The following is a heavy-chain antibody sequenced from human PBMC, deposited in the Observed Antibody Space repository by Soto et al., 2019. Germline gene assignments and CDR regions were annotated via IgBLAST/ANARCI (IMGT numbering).Heavy chain of an antibody. CDR2: IIPIFGTA. CDR1: GCTFTSYY. J-gene: IGHJ6*02. Sequence: SVKVCCKASGCTFTSYYMHWVRQAPGQGLEWMGGIIPIFGTANYAQKFQGRVTITADESTSTAYMELSSLRSEDTAVYYCERDLGGTTQGVHYGMDVWGQGTTVTVSS. V-gene: IGHV1-69*13. D-gene: IGHD2-15*01. CDR3: ERDLGGTTQGVHYGMDV.